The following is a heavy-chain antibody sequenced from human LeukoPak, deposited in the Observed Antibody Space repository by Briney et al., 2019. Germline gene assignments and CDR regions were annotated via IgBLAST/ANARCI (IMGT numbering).Heavy chain of an antibody. CDR3: SGSPVAGTEVDY. J-gene: IGHJ4*02. CDR1: GYTLTELS. Sequence: ASVKVSCKVSGYTLTELSMHWVRQAPGKGLEWMGGFDPEDGETIYAQKFQGRVTMTEDTSTDTAYMELSSLRSEDTAVYYCSGSPVAGTEVDYWGQGTLVTVSS. D-gene: IGHD6-19*01. V-gene: IGHV1-24*01. CDR2: FDPEDGET.